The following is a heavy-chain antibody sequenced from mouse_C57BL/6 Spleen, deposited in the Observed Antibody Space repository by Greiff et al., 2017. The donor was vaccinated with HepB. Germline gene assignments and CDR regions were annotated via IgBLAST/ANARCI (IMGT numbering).Heavy chain of an antibody. Sequence: VQLVESGAELVRPGASVTLSCKASGYTFTDYEMHWVKQTPVHGLEWIGAIDPETGGTAYNQKFKGKAILTADKSSSTAYMELRSLTSEDSAVYYCTVTLGRGAMDYWGKGTSVTVSS. D-gene: IGHD4-1*01. CDR1: GYTFTDYE. J-gene: IGHJ4*01. CDR3: TVTLGRGAMDY. V-gene: IGHV1-15*01. CDR2: IDPETGGT.